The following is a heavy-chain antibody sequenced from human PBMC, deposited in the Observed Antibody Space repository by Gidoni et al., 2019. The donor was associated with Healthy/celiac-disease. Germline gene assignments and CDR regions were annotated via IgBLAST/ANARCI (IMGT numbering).Heavy chain of an antibody. CDR2: ISGSGGST. CDR1: GFTFSSYA. V-gene: IGHV3-23*01. D-gene: IGHD5-18*01. J-gene: IGHJ6*02. Sequence: LESGGGLVQPGGSLRLSCAASGFTFSSYAMRWVRQAPGKGLEWVSAISGSGGSTYYADSVKGRFTISRDNSKNTLYLQMNSLRAEDTAVYYCAKDTAMVTYYYYYVMDVWGQGTTVTVSS. CDR3: AKDTAMVTYYYYYVMDV.